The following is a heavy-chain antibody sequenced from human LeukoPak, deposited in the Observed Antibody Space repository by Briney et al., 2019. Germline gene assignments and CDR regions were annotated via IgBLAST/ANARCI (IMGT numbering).Heavy chain of an antibody. J-gene: IGHJ4*02. CDR2: ISTGGSYI. CDR3: ARRIDGYNTNYFDY. D-gene: IGHD5-24*01. V-gene: IGHV3-21*01. Sequence: KPGGSLRLSCAASGFTFSSYGMNWVRQAPGKGLEWVSSISTGGSYIYYADSLKGRFTISRDNAKNSLYLQMNSLSAEDTALYYCARRIDGYNTNYFDYWGQGTLVTVSS. CDR1: GFTFSSYG.